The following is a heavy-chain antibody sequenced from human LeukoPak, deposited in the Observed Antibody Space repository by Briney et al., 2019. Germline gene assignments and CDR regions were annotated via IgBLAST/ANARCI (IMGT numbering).Heavy chain of an antibody. V-gene: IGHV3-7*01. CDR2: IKEDGSEK. Sequence: GGSLTLSCAASGFTFTNYRMTWVRQAPGKGLEWVANIKEDGSEKNYVDSVKGRFTISRDNAKNSLSLQMNSLRVEDTAVYYCVREGVVDSWVSYGTYNYYYYMDVWGKGTTVTVSS. J-gene: IGHJ6*03. CDR3: VREGVVDSWVSYGTYNYYYYMDV. D-gene: IGHD3-16*01. CDR1: GFTFTNYR.